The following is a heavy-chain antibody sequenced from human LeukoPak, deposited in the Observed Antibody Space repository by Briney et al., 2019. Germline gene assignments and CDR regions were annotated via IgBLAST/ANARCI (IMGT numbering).Heavy chain of an antibody. V-gene: IGHV3-66*02. CDR2: IYSDYTT. CDR3: ARDVPTGLFGPQYYMDV. Sequence: GGSLRLSXAASGLIVSSNYMNWVCQSPGKGLEWVSVIYSDYTTYYADSVRGRFTISRDNSKNSLYLQMDSLRTEDTAVYYCARDVPTGLFGPQYYMDVWGKGTTVTVSS. D-gene: IGHD3/OR15-3a*01. CDR1: GLIVSSNY. J-gene: IGHJ6*03.